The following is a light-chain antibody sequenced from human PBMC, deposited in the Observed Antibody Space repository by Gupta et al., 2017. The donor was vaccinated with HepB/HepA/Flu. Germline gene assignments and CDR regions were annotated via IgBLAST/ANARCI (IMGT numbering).Light chain of an antibody. J-gene: IGKJ2*04. V-gene: IGKV3-15*01. CDR2: GAS. CDR3: QQYNNWPGS. Sequence: EKVMTQSPATLSVSPGERATLSCRASQSVSSNLAWYQQKPGQAPRLLIYGASTRATGVPARLSGSGSGTXFTLTIXSLQSEDFAVYYCQQYNNWPGSFGXGTKLEIK. CDR1: QSVSSN.